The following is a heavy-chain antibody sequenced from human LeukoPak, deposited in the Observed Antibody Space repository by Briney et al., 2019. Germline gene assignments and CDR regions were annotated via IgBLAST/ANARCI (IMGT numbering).Heavy chain of an antibody. CDR3: ARDFGVGPYYFDY. CDR2: IWYDGSKK. V-gene: IGHV3-33*01. J-gene: IGHJ4*02. CDR1: GFTFSGSG. D-gene: IGHD3-16*01. Sequence: GRSLRLPCAVSGFTFSGSGMHWVRQAPGKGLEWVAVIWYDGSKKYYADSVKGRFTISRDDSKNTLYLQMNTLRADDTAVYYCARDFGVGPYYFDYWGQGTLVTVSS.